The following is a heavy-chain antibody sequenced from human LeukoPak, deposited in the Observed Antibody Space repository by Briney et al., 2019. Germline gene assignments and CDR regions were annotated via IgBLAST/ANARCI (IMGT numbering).Heavy chain of an antibody. CDR2: IIPIFGTA. J-gene: IGHJ4*02. CDR3: ARDQGGYCSGGSCYHERVFDY. D-gene: IGHD2-15*01. Sequence: GASVKVSCKASGGTFSSYAISWVRQAPGQGLEWMGGIIPIFGTANYAQKFQGRVTITADESTSTAYMELRSLRSDDTAVYYCARDQGGYCSGGSCYHERVFDYWGQGTLVTVSS. V-gene: IGHV1-69*13. CDR1: GGTFSSYA.